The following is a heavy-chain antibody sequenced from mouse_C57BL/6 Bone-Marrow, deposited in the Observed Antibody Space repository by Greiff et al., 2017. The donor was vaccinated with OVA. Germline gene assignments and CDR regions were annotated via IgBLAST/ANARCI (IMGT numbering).Heavy chain of an antibody. D-gene: IGHD1-1*01. J-gene: IGHJ4*01. CDR3: ARDYGSSTYAMGY. Sequence: EVKLVESGGGLVQPGGSLKLSCAASGFTFSDYYMYWVRQTPEQGLEWVAYISTGGGSTYYPDTVKGRFTISRDNAKNTLYLQMSRLKSEDTALYYCARDYGSSTYAMGYWGKGTSVTVSS. CDR1: GFTFSDYY. V-gene: IGHV5-12*01. CDR2: ISTGGGST.